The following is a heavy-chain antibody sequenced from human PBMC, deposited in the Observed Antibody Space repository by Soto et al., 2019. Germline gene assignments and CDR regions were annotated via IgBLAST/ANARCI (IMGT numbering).Heavy chain of an antibody. D-gene: IGHD5-12*01. V-gene: IGHV1-18*01. CDR3: ARCGYSGYDPYYYYGMDV. CDR1: GYTFTSYG. Sequence: ASVKVSCKASGYTFTSYGISWVRQAPGQGLEWMGWISAYNGNTNYAQKLQGRVTMTTDTSTSTAYMELRSLRSDDTAVYYCARCGYSGYDPYYYYGMDVWGQGTTVTVSS. J-gene: IGHJ6*02. CDR2: ISAYNGNT.